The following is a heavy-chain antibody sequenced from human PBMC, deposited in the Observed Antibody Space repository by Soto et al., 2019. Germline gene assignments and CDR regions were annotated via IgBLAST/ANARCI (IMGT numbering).Heavy chain of an antibody. J-gene: IGHJ4*02. CDR2: IYGGGNGP. Sequence: EVQVLESGGGLVQPGGSLSLSGAATGFPFSAFAMSWVRQPPGKGLEWVSRIYGGGNGPHYADSVKGRVTISRDNSKNTLYLQMNSLRAEDTAVYYCAKMEGMDPWAYSFDYWGQGTLVTVSS. V-gene: IGHV3-23*01. D-gene: IGHD2-2*03. CDR1: GFPFSAFA. CDR3: AKMEGMDPWAYSFDY.